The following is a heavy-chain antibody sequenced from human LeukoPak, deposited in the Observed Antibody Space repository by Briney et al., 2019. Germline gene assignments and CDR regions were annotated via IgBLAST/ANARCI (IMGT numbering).Heavy chain of an antibody. CDR1: GYTFISYD. D-gene: IGHD2-2*01. CDR3: ARGEVFCSSSSCYWWFDP. J-gene: IGHJ5*02. CDR2: MNPNSGNT. Sequence: ASVKVSCKATGYTFISYDINWVRQASGQGLEWMGWMNPNSGNTGYAQKFQGRVTMTRNTSITTAYMELSSLRSEDTAVYYCARGEVFCSSSSCYWWFDPWGQGTLVTVSS. V-gene: IGHV1-8*01.